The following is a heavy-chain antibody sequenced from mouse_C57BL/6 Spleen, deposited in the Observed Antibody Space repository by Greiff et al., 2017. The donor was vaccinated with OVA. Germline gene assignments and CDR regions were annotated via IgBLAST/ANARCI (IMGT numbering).Heavy chain of an antibody. CDR3: TRRDYYGSSPFDY. V-gene: IGHV1-15*01. D-gene: IGHD1-1*01. CDR2: IDPETGGT. CDR1: GYTFTDYE. Sequence: QVQLQQSGAELVRPGASVTLSCKASGYTFTDYEMHWVKQTPVHGLEWIGAIDPETGGTADNQKFKGKAILTADKSSSTAYMELRSLTSEDSAVYYCTRRDYYGSSPFDYWGQGTTLTVSS. J-gene: IGHJ2*01.